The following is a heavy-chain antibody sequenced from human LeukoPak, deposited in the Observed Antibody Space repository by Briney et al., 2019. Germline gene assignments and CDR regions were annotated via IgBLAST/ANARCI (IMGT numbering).Heavy chain of an antibody. CDR2: IYYSGST. D-gene: IGHD3-22*01. Sequence: PSETLSLTCTISGGSISSSSYYWGWIRQPPGKGLEWIGSIYYSGSTYYNPSLKSRVTISVDTSKNQFSLKLSSVTAADTAVYYWGIPGGGYYESSGYGYWGQGTLVTVSS. V-gene: IGHV4-39*01. CDR1: GGSISSSSYY. CDR3: GIPGGGYYESSGYGY. J-gene: IGHJ4*02.